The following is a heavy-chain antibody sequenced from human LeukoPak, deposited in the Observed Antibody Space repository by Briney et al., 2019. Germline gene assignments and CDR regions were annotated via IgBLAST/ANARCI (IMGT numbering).Heavy chain of an antibody. J-gene: IGHJ4*02. D-gene: IGHD1-7*01. CDR2: INTDGSDT. CDR1: GFTFSSYW. CDR3: TRGGTTLDY. Sequence: GGSLRLSCAASGFTFSSYWMHWVRHTPGKGLVWVSRINTDGSDTAYADSVKGRFTISRDNAKNTAYLQMNSLRAEDTAVYYCTRGGTTLDYWGQGSLVTVSS. V-gene: IGHV3-74*01.